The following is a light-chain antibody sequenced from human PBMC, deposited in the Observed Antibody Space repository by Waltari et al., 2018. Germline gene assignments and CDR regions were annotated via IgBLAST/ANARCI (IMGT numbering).Light chain of an antibody. CDR2: AAS. J-gene: IGKJ1*01. CDR1: QPISKF. Sequence: DIQMTQSPSSLSASVGDRVTIACRASQPISKFLNWYQQKPGKAPELLIFAASNLHGGVPSRFSASGSGTDFTLTIDSLQPEDFATYHCQQSSTASWTFGQGTKVEIK. CDR3: QQSSTASWT. V-gene: IGKV1-39*01.